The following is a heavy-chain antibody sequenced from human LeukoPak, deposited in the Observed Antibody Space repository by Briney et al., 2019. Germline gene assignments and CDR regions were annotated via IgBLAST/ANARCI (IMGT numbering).Heavy chain of an antibody. V-gene: IGHV3-7*03. Sequence: GGSLRLSCAASGFTFSSYWMSWVRQAPGKGLEWVANIKQDGSGKYYVDSVKGRFTISRDNAKNSLYLQMNSLRAEDTAVYYCARRCSGGSCYPRAEYFQHWGQGTLVTVSS. CDR3: ARRCSGGSCYPRAEYFQH. J-gene: IGHJ1*01. CDR1: GFTFSSYW. D-gene: IGHD2-15*01. CDR2: IKQDGSGK.